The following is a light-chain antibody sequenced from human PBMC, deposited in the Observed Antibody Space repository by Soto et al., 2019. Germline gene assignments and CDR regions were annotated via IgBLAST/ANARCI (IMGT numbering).Light chain of an antibody. J-gene: IGLJ1*01. CDR3: CSYSSGSTPWV. V-gene: IGLV2-14*03. CDR1: SSDVGGYNY. Sequence: QSALTQPASVSGSPGQSITISCAGTSSDVGGYNYVSWYQHHPGKAPKLIIFDVSDRPSGISDRFSASKSGNTASLTISGLQAEDEAAYYCCSYSSGSTPWVFGTGTKVTVL. CDR2: DVS.